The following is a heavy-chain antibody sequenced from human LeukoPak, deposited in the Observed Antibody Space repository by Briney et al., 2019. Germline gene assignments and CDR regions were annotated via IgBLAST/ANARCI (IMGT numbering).Heavy chain of an antibody. D-gene: IGHD3-16*02. CDR1: GFTFTSSA. V-gene: IGHV1-58*02. CDR2: IVVGSGNT. Sequence: GTSGKVSCKASGFTFTSSAMQWVRQARGQRLEGRGWIVVGSGNTNYAQKFQERVTITRDMSTSTAYMELSSLRSEDTAVYYCAADYDYVWGSYRSPYWGQGTLVTVSS. J-gene: IGHJ4*02. CDR3: AADYDYVWGSYRSPY.